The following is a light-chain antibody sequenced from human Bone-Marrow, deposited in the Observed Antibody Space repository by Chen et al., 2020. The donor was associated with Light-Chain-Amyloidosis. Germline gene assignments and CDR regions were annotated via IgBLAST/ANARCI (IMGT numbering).Light chain of an antibody. Sequence: SYVLTQPSSVSVAPGQTATIACGGNNIGSTSVHWYQQTPGQAPLLVVYDDSDRPSGIPERLSGSSSGSTATLASSRVEAGDEADYYCQVWDRGSDRPVFGGGTELTVL. CDR2: DDS. CDR3: QVWDRGSDRPV. CDR1: NIGSTS. V-gene: IGLV3-21*02. J-gene: IGLJ3*02.